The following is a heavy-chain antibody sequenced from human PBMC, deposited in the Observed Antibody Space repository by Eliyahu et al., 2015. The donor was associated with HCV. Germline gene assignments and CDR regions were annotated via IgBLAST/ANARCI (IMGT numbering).Heavy chain of an antibody. CDR3: ARSPSMVNFDY. V-gene: IGHV4-31*03. D-gene: IGHD3-10*01. Sequence: QVQLQESGPRLVKPLQTLSLTCTVSGGSITSSGSYWSWIRQHPGKGLEWIGYIFYSGGTYYKPSLKSRTTISIDTSKKQFSLNLSSVTAADTAVYYCARSPSMVNFDYWGQGTLVTVSS. J-gene: IGHJ4*02. CDR2: IFYSGGT. CDR1: GGSITSSGSY.